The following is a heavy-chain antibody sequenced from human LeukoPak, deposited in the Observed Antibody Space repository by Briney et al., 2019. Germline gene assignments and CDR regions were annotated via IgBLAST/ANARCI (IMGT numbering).Heavy chain of an antibody. Sequence: TGGSLRLSCAASGFTFSSYAISWVRQAPGKGQERVSAISGSGGSTYYADSVKGRFTISRDNSKNTLYLQMNSLRAEDTAVYYCAKVSPTKVSPYDYWGQGTLVTVSS. V-gene: IGHV3-23*01. CDR1: GFTFSSYA. CDR2: ISGSGGST. D-gene: IGHD1-14*01. CDR3: AKVSPTKVSPYDY. J-gene: IGHJ4*02.